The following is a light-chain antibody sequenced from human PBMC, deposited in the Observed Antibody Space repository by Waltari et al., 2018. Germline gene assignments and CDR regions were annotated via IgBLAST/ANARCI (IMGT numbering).Light chain of an antibody. Sequence: QSVLTQPPSASGTPGQRVTISCSGSSSNIGSNSVAWYQQLPGTAPKLLIYTSTPRPSGVPDRFSGSKSGTSASLANSGLQSEDEADYYCAVWDDSLSSWVFGGGTRLTVL. J-gene: IGLJ3*02. CDR1: SSNIGSNS. V-gene: IGLV1-44*01. CDR2: TST. CDR3: AVWDDSLSSWV.